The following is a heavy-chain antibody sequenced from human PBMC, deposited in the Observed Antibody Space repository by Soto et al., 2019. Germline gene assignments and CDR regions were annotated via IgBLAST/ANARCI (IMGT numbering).Heavy chain of an antibody. D-gene: IGHD5-12*01. Sequence: QVQLVESGGGVVQPGRSLRLSCAASGFTFSSYGMHWVRQAPGKGLEWVAVISYDGSNKYYADSVKGRFTISRDNSKNTLYLQMNSLRAEDTAVYYCAKIATDYSDYWGQGTLVTVSS. CDR1: GFTFSSYG. J-gene: IGHJ4*02. CDR3: AKIATDYSDY. V-gene: IGHV3-30*18. CDR2: ISYDGSNK.